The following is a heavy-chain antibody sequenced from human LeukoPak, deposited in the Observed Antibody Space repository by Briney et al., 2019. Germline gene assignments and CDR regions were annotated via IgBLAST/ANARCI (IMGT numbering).Heavy chain of an antibody. Sequence: SETLSLTCAVYGGSFSGYYWSWIRQPPGKGLEWIGEINHSGSTNYNPSLKSRVTISVDTSKNQFSLKLSSVTAADTAVYYCARVRGECGSTSCYDWFDPWGQGTLVTVSS. J-gene: IGHJ5*02. D-gene: IGHD2-2*01. V-gene: IGHV4-34*01. CDR3: ARVRGECGSTSCYDWFDP. CDR2: INHSGST. CDR1: GGSFSGYY.